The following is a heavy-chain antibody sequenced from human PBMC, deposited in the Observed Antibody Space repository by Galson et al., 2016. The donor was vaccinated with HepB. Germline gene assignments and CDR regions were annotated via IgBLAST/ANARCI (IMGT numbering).Heavy chain of an antibody. J-gene: IGHJ3*02. CDR2: LSYDESNE. V-gene: IGHV3-30*18. CDR1: GFPFRNFF. Sequence: SLRLSCAASGFPFRNFFMHWVRQVPGKGLEWVAVLSYDESNEYYADSVRGRFTISRDNSKNTLYLQMNGLRAEDTAVYYCAKCLQWLVLGDAFDIWGQGTMVTVSS. CDR3: AKCLQWLVLGDAFDI. D-gene: IGHD6-19*01.